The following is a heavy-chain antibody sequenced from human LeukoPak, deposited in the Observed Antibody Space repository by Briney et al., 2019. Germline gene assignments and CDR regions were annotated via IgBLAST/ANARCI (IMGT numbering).Heavy chain of an antibody. J-gene: IGHJ4*02. Sequence: PGRSLRLSCAASGXTFSSYSMNWVRQAPGKGLEWVSSISSSSSYIYYADSVKGRFTISRDNAKNSLYLQMNSLRAEDTAVYYCAREIGNYGSGSYYNYWGQGTLVTVSS. CDR2: ISSSSSYI. CDR1: GXTFSSYS. D-gene: IGHD3-10*01. CDR3: AREIGNYGSGSYYNY. V-gene: IGHV3-21*01.